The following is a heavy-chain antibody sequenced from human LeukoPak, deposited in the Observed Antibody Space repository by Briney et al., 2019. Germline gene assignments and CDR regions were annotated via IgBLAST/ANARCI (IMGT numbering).Heavy chain of an antibody. Sequence: ASVKVSCKPSGYTFTRYYMYWVRQAPAQGLEWTGIINPSGGSTSYAQKFQGRVTMTRDTSTSTVYMELSSLRSEDTAVYYCAREWGDYYDTRGTHSYFDYWGQGTLVTVSS. D-gene: IGHD3-22*01. CDR3: AREWGDYYDTRGTHSYFDY. V-gene: IGHV1-46*01. CDR1: GYTFTRYY. J-gene: IGHJ4*02. CDR2: INPSGGST.